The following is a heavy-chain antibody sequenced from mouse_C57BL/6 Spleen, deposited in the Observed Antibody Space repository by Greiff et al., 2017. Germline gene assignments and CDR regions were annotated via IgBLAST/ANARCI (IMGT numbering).Heavy chain of an antibody. CDR1: GYTFTSYW. D-gene: IGHD3-2*02. CDR3: AREAQAISFDY. CDR2: IHPNSGST. V-gene: IGHV1-64*01. Sequence: VQLQQPGAELVKPGASVKLSCKASGYTFTSYWMHWVKQRPGQGLEWIGMIHPNSGSTNYNEKFKSKATLTVDKSSSTAYMQLSSLTSEDSAVYYCAREAQAISFDYWGQGTTLTVSS. J-gene: IGHJ2*01.